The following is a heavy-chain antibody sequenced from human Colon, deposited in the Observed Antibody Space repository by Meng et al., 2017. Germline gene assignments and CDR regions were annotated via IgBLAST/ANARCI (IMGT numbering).Heavy chain of an antibody. J-gene: IGHJ4*02. Sequence: GESLKISCAASESTFSGSAVHWVRQASGKGLEWIGRIRSKANNYATGYAASLKGRFSIARDDSKNTAYLQINSLKTKDTAVYYCSRHYDYGDYGELEWGQGTLVTVSS. CDR3: SRHYDYGDYGELE. CDR2: IRSKANNYAT. D-gene: IGHD4-17*01. V-gene: IGHV3-73*01. CDR1: ESTFSGSA.